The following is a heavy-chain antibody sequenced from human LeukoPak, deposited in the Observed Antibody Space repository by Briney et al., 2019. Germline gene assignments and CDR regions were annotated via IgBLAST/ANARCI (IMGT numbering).Heavy chain of an antibody. J-gene: IGHJ6*03. CDR1: GGTFSSYA. V-gene: IGHV1-69*05. Sequence: ASVKVSCKASGGTFSSYAISWVRQAPGQGLEWMGGIIPIFGTANYAQKFQGRVTITTDESTSTAYMELSSLRSEDTAVHYCARGGGDLFYYHMDVWGKGTTVTVSS. CDR2: IIPIFGTA. CDR3: ARGGGDLFYYHMDV. D-gene: IGHD2-21*02.